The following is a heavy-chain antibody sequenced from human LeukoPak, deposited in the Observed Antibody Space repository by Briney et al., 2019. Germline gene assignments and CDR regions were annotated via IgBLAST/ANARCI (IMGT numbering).Heavy chain of an antibody. Sequence: GGSLRLSCAVSGFTFSSYWMSWVRQAPGKGLEWVANIKQDGSEKNYVDSVKGRFTISRDNAKNSLYLQLNCLRAEDTAVYYCARDSPMGIYWGQGILVTVSS. CDR1: GFTFSSYW. D-gene: IGHD3-10*01. V-gene: IGHV3-7*03. CDR2: IKQDGSEK. J-gene: IGHJ4*02. CDR3: ARDSPMGIY.